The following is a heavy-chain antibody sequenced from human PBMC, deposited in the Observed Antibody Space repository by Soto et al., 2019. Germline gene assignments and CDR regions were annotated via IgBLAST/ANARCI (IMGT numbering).Heavy chain of an antibody. CDR3: ARGPSGDKVHY. CDR1: GGSITSDYSC. CDR2: SFDSGTT. D-gene: IGHD7-27*01. J-gene: IGHJ4*02. Sequence: QVQLQESGPGLVKPSQTLSLTCTVSGGSITSDYSCWSWIRQPPGEGLEWIGHSFDSGTTYPNPSLRRQVAISLDTSKNHFSLTLSSVTAADTAVYYCARGPSGDKVHYWGQGALVTVSS. V-gene: IGHV4-30-4*01.